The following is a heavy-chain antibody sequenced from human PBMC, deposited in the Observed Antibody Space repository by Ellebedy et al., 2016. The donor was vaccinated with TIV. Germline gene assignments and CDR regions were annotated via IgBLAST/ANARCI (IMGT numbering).Heavy chain of an antibody. CDR3: ARARDSSGYYAWYFDH. CDR1: GGSISSYY. D-gene: IGHD3-22*01. Sequence: MPSETLSLTCTVSGGSISSYYWSWIRQPPGKGLEWIGYIYYSGSTNYNPSLKSRVTISVDTSKNQFSLKLSSVTAADTAVYYCARARDSSGYYAWYFDHWGRGTLVTVSS. J-gene: IGHJ2*01. V-gene: IGHV4-59*01. CDR2: IYYSGST.